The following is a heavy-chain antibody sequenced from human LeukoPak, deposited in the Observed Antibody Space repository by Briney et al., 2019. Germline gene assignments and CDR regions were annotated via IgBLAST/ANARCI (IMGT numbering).Heavy chain of an antibody. Sequence: SETLSLTCTVSGGSISSYDWSWIRQPPGKGLEWIGYIYYSGSSNYNPSLKSRVTISVDTSKNQFSLKLSSVTAADTAVYYCARGCSSASCYGPYYYGMDVWGQGTTVTVSS. CDR1: GGSISSYD. V-gene: IGHV4-59*01. J-gene: IGHJ6*02. D-gene: IGHD2-2*01. CDR2: IYYSGSS. CDR3: ARGCSSASCYGPYYYGMDV.